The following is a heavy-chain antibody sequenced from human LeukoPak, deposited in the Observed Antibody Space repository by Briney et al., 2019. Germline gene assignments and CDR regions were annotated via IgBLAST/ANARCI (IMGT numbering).Heavy chain of an antibody. Sequence: GGSLRLSCAASGFMFSGFWMTWVRQAPGKGLEWVANIKHDGSEKNYVDSVKGRFTISRDNAKNSLYLQMNSLGGEDTAVYYCATRPRSDYYFAIFDYCGQGTLVTVSS. CDR2: IKHDGSEK. V-gene: IGHV3-7*01. CDR1: GFMFSGFW. D-gene: IGHD3-22*01. J-gene: IGHJ4*02. CDR3: ATRPRSDYYFAIFDY.